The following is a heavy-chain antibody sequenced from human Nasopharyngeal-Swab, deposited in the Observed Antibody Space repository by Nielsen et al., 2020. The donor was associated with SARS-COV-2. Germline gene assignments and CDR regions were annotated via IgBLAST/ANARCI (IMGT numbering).Heavy chain of an antibody. J-gene: IGHJ2*01. CDR2: IGGTGGST. CDR1: GFTFSGYA. D-gene: IGHD2-15*01. Sequence: GESLKISCAASGFTFSGYAMSWVRQAPGKGLEWVSAIGGTGGSTYYADSVKGQFTISRDNSENTLYLQMNSLRAEDTAVYYCAKDRGCSGGSCYVHWYFDLWGRGTLVTVSS. CDR3: AKDRGCSGGSCYVHWYFDL. V-gene: IGHV3-23*01.